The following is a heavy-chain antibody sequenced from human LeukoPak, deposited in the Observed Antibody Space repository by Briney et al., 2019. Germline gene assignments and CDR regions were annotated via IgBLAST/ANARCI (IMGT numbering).Heavy chain of an antibody. CDR3: AGTISSGYYSEYFKE. CDR1: GGTFSSYG. J-gene: IGHJ1*01. Sequence: ASVKVSCKASGGTFSSYGVSWVRQVPGHGLEWMGRIIRMSGTTNYAQNFQGRVTITADKSTRTAYMELSSLGSDDTAMYYCAGTISSGYYSEYFKEWGQGTLITVSS. CDR2: IIRMSGTT. V-gene: IGHV1-69*06. D-gene: IGHD3-22*01.